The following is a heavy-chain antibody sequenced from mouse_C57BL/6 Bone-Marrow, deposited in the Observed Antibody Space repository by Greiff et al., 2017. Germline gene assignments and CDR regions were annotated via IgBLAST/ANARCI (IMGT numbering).Heavy chain of an antibody. CDR3: ARDWDEDY. Sequence: EVMLVESGPVLVKPGASVKMSCKASGYTFTDYYMNWVKQSHGKSLEWIGVINPYNGGTSYNQKFKGKATLTVDKSSSTAYMELNSLTSEDSAVYCCARDWDEDYWGRGTTLTVSA. V-gene: IGHV1-19*01. J-gene: IGHJ2*01. CDR2: INPYNGGT. D-gene: IGHD4-1*01. CDR1: GYTFTDYY.